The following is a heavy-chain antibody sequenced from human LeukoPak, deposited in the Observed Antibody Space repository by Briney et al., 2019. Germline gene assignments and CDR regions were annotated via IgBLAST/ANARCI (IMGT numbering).Heavy chain of an antibody. CDR3: ARVSVVVAATKGWFWFDP. D-gene: IGHD2-15*01. Sequence: SETLSLTCTVSGGSISSGDYYWSWVRQPPGKGLEWIGYIYYSGSTYYNPSLKSRVTRSVDTSKNQFSLKLSSVTAADTAVYYCARVSVVVAATKGWFWFDPWGQGTLVTVSS. CDR2: IYYSGST. V-gene: IGHV4-30-4*01. J-gene: IGHJ5*02. CDR1: GGSISSGDYY.